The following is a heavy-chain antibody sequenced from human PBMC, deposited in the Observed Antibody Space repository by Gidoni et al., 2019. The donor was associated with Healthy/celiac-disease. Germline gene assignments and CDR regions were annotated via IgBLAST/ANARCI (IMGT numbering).Heavy chain of an antibody. V-gene: IGHV3-30*18. CDR2: ISYDGSNK. D-gene: IGHD6-19*01. J-gene: IGHJ4*02. Sequence: QVQLVESGGGVVQPGRSLRLSCAASGFTFSSYGMHWVRQAPGKGLEWVAVISYDGSNKYYADSVKGRFTISRDNSKNTLYLQMNSLRAEDTAVYYCAKDQYSSGWSFDYWGQGTLVTVSS. CDR1: GFTFSSYG. CDR3: AKDQYSSGWSFDY.